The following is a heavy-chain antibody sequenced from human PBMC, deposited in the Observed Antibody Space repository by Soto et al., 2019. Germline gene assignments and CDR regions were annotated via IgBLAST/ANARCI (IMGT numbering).Heavy chain of an antibody. Sequence: QVQLVESGGGVVQPGRSLSLSCAASGFTFRSYGMHWVRQAPGRGLEWVALISYDGSIKYYADSVRGRFTISRDNSKNTLYLQINSLRAEDTAVYYCANSEYSRYKNIDVWGQGTTVTVSS. V-gene: IGHV3-30*18. CDR3: ANSEYSRYKNIDV. D-gene: IGHD5-18*01. CDR1: GFTFRSYG. J-gene: IGHJ6*02. CDR2: ISYDGSIK.